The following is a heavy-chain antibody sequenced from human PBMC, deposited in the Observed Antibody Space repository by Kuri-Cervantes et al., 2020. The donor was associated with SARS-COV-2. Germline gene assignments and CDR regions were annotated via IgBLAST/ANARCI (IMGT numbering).Heavy chain of an antibody. Sequence: ASVKVSCKASGYTFTSYGISWVRQAPGQGPEWMGWISAYNGNTNYAQKLQGRVTMTTDTSTSTAYMELRSLRSDDTAVYYCARAGQWLFDSSPYYYYGMDVWGQGTTVTVSS. J-gene: IGHJ6*02. V-gene: IGHV1-18*01. D-gene: IGHD3-22*01. CDR2: ISAYNGNT. CDR3: ARAGQWLFDSSPYYYYGMDV. CDR1: GYTFTSYG.